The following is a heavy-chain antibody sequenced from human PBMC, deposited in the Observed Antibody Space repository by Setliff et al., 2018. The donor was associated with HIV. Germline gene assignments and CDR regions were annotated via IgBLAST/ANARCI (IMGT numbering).Heavy chain of an antibody. CDR3: VHRNPAGVTDF. D-gene: IGHD5-18*01. CDR1: GFSLSTSGVG. Sequence: SGPTLVNPTQTLTLTCTFSGFSLSTSGVGVGWIRQPPGKALEWLALIYWDDDKRYSPLLKTRLTIAKDTSKNLVVLTMTNMDPVDTATYFCVHRNPAGVTDFWGQGTLVTVSS. V-gene: IGHV2-5*02. CDR2: IYWDDDK. J-gene: IGHJ4*02.